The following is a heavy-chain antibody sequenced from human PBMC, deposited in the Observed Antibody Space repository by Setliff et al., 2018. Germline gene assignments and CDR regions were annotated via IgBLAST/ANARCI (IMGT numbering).Heavy chain of an antibody. CDR1: GFSFNTYG. J-gene: IGHJ5*02. V-gene: IGHV3-30*02. CDR3: AKDPNGDFFGAFDT. CDR2: VQFDGSNK. Sequence: GGSLRLSCAASGFSFNTYGMHWVRQAPGEGLEWVAFVQFDGSNKYYADSVKGRFTISRDNSKNTLYLQMNGLRAEDSALYYCAKDPNGDFFGAFDTWGQGALVTVSS. D-gene: IGHD4-17*01.